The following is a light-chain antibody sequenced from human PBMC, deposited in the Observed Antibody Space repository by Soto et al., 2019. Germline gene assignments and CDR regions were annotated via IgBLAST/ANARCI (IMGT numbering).Light chain of an antibody. V-gene: IGKV3-20*01. Sequence: EIVLTQSPGTLSLSPGETATLSCRASQSINNYFLAWHQQRPGQAPRLLIFRASQRASGIPDRFRGSGSGTDFTLTIIRLEPEDFAVYYCQQYTNAPRTFGQGTKVDIK. J-gene: IGKJ1*01. CDR1: QSINNYF. CDR3: QQYTNAPRT. CDR2: RAS.